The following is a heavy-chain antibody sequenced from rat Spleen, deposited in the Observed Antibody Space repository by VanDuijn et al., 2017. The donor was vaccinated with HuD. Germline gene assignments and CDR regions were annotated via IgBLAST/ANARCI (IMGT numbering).Heavy chain of an antibody. CDR3: ARPTEGIAWFVY. Sequence: EVQLVETGGGLVQPGRSLKLSCVASGFTFSSYWMYWIRQAPGKGLEWVSSINPDGGTTYYPDSVKGRFTISRDNAENTVYLQMNSLRSEDTATYYCARPTEGIAWFVYWGQGTLVTVSS. D-gene: IGHD1-11*01. CDR1: GFTFSSYW. V-gene: IGHV5-58*01. J-gene: IGHJ3*01. CDR2: INPDGGTT.